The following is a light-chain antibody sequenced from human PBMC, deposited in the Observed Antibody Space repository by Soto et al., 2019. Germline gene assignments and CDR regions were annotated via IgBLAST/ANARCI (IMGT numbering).Light chain of an antibody. J-gene: IGKJ1*01. Sequence: DIQITQSPSSVSASVGDIVTITFRASQGISSWLALYQQKPGKAPKLLIYDASSFESGVPSMFSCSGSVTEITLTISLLQPDDFATYYRQQYNSHWTFGQGTKVDIK. V-gene: IGKV1-5*01. CDR1: QGISSW. CDR3: QQYNSHWT. CDR2: DAS.